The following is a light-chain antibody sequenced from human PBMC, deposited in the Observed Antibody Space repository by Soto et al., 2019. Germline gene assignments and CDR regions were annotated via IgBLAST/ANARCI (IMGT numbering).Light chain of an antibody. CDR3: SSYAGSNNYV. V-gene: IGLV2-8*01. CDR1: SSDIGGYNE. J-gene: IGLJ1*01. Sequence: QSALAQPPSASGSPGQSVTISCTGTSSDIGGYNEVSWYQHHPGKAPKLMIYDVTKRPSGVPDRFSGSRSGNTASLTVSGLQAEDEADYYCSSYAGSNNYVFGSGTKV. CDR2: DVT.